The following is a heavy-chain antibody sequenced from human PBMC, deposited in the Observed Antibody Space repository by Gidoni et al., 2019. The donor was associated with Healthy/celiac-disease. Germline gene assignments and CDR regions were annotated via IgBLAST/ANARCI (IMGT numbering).Heavy chain of an antibody. CDR1: GFTFSSYA. J-gene: IGHJ3*02. V-gene: IGHV3-23*01. Sequence: EVQLLESGGGLVQPGGSLRLSCAASGFTFSSYAMSWVRQAPGKGLEWVSAISSGGSTYYADSVKGRFTISRDNSKNTLYLQMNSLRAEDTAVYYCANSIRGFLEWSPPWGLAFDIWGQGTMVTVSS. CDR3: ANSIRGFLEWSPPWGLAFDI. D-gene: IGHD3-3*01. CDR2: ISSGGST.